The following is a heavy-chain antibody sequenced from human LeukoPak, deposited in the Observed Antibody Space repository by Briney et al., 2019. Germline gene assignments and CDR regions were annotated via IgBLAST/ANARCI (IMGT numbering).Heavy chain of an antibody. V-gene: IGHV3-15*01. Sequence: PGGSLRLSCAASGFTFSNAWMSWVRQAPGKGLEWVGRIKSKTDGGTTDYAAPVKGRFTISRDDSKNTLYLQMNSLKTEDTAVYYCTTITYYYDSSLDYWGQGTLVTVSS. CDR1: GFTFSNAW. CDR3: TTITYYYDSSLDY. D-gene: IGHD3-22*01. CDR2: IKSKTDGGTT. J-gene: IGHJ4*02.